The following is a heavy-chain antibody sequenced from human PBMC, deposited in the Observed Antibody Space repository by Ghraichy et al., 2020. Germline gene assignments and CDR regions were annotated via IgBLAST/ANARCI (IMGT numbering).Heavy chain of an antibody. D-gene: IGHD3-9*01. CDR2: IYYSGST. CDR3: ARADLNYDILTGYTTQGSYYFDY. CDR1: GGSISSGGYY. Sequence: SETLSLTCTVSGGSISSGGYYWSWIRQHPGKGLEWIGYIYYSGSTYYNPSLKSRVTISVDTSKNQFSLKLSSVTAADTAVYYCARADLNYDILTGYTTQGSYYFDYWGQGTLVTVSS. V-gene: IGHV4-31*03. J-gene: IGHJ4*02.